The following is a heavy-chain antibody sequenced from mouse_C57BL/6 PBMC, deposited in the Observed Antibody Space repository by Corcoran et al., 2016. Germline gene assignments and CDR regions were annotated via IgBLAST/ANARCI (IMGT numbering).Heavy chain of an antibody. D-gene: IGHD1-1*01. CDR2: INTYSGVP. J-gene: IGHJ1*03. Sequence: QIQLVQSGPELKKPGETVKISCKASGYTFTTYGMSWVKQAPGKGLKWMGWINTYSGVPTYADDFKGRFAFSLETSASTAYLQINNLKNEDTATYFCARAATVVANWYFDVWGTGTTVTVSS. V-gene: IGHV9-3*01. CDR3: ARAATVVANWYFDV. CDR1: GYTFTTYG.